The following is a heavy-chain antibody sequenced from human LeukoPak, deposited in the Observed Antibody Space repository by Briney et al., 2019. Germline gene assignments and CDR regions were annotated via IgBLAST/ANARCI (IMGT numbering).Heavy chain of an antibody. CDR1: GGTFSSYA. CDR2: IIPIFGTA. J-gene: IGHJ6*03. D-gene: IGHD3-10*01. CDR3: ASTMVRGDNYYYYYMDV. V-gene: IGHV1-69*13. Sequence: ASVKVSCKASGGTFSSYAISWVRQAPGQGLEWMGGIIPIFGTANYAQKFQGRVTITADESTSTAYMELSSLRSEDTAVYYCASTMVRGDNYYYYYMDVWGKGTTVTISS.